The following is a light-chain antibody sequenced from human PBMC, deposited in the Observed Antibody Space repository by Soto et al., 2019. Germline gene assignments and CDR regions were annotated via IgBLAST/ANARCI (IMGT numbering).Light chain of an antibody. Sequence: DIQMTQSPSTLSASVGDRVTVTCRASQGISSWLAWYQQKPGKGPKLLIYDASSLQSGCPSRFSGSGSGTEFTLTISSLQPDDFATYYCQQYSGFLYTFGQGTNLEIE. CDR2: DAS. V-gene: IGKV1-5*01. CDR3: QQYSGFLYT. J-gene: IGKJ2*01. CDR1: QGISSW.